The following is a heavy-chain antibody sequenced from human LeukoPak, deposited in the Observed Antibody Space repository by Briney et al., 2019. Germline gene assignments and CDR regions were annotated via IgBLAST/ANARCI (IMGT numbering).Heavy chain of an antibody. V-gene: IGHV1-8*03. CDR1: GYTFTSYD. CDR3: ATSPAIFGVVSNYYYYYMDV. CDR2: MNPNSGNT. J-gene: IGHJ6*03. Sequence: GASVKVSCKASGYTFTSYDINWVRQATGQGLEWMGWMNPNSGNTGYAQKFQGRVTITRNTSISTAYMELSSLRSEDTAVYYCATSPAIFGVVSNYYYYYMDVWGKGTTVTVSS. D-gene: IGHD3-3*01.